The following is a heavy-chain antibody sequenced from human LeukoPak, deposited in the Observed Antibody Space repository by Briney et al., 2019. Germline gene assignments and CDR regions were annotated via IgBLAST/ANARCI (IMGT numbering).Heavy chain of an antibody. Sequence: ASVKVSCKVSGYTLTELSMHWVRQAPGKGLEWMGGFDPEDGETIYAQKFQGRVTMTTDTSTSTAFMELRSLRSDDTAVYYCARDGAVTPGGIDSFDIWGQGTMVTVSS. CDR2: FDPEDGET. J-gene: IGHJ3*02. CDR1: GYTLTELS. CDR3: ARDGAVTPGGIDSFDI. D-gene: IGHD2-15*01. V-gene: IGHV1-24*01.